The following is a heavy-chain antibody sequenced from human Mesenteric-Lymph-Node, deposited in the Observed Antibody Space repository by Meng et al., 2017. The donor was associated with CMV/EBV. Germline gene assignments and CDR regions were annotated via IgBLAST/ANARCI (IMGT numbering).Heavy chain of an antibody. Sequence: GGSLRLSCAVFSNSGMHWVRQAPGKGLEWVAFIRYDGRNQYYADSVKGRFTISRDTSTSTFYLQMNSLRAEDTAVYYCAKVRSSDTYWGQGTLVTVSS. CDR3: AKVRSSDTY. CDR2: IRYDGRNQ. D-gene: IGHD3-22*01. CDR1: SNSG. J-gene: IGHJ4*02. V-gene: IGHV3-30*02.